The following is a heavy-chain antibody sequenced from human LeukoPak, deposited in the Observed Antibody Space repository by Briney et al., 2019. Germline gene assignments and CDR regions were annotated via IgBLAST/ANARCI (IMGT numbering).Heavy chain of an antibody. D-gene: IGHD3-10*01. J-gene: IGHJ3*02. V-gene: IGHV4-39*07. CDR2: IYSIGST. Sequence: PSKTLSLTCRVSGVSISSGSNYWGWIRQPPGKTLEWVGSIYSIGSTYYNSSLKSRVIILIDTAKNHFSLNLSSVTAADTAVYYCATSDGYGLVGIWGQGTMVTVSS. CDR3: ATSDGYGLVGI. CDR1: GVSISSGSNY.